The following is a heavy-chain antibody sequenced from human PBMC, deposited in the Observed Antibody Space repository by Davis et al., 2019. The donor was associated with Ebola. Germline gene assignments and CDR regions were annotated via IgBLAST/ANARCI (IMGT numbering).Heavy chain of an antibody. CDR1: GYTFTSYD. CDR2: MNPNSGNT. Sequence: AASVKVSCKASGYTFTSYDINWVRQATGQGLEWMGWMNPNSGNTGYAQKFQVRVTMTRNTSISTAYMELSSLRSEDTAVYYCARGRYFDWLLTHYYGMDVWGKGTTVTVSS. J-gene: IGHJ6*04. V-gene: IGHV1-8*01. D-gene: IGHD3-9*01. CDR3: ARGRYFDWLLTHYYGMDV.